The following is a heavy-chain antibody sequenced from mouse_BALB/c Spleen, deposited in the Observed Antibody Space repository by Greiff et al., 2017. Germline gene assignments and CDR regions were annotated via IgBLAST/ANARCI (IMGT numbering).Heavy chain of an antibody. CDR2: ISSGGSYT. CDR3: ARPLMITAWFAY. D-gene: IGHD2-4*01. J-gene: IGHJ3*01. Sequence: EVQGVESGGGLVKPGGSLKLSCAASGFTFSSYAMSWVRQTPEKRLEWVATISSGGSYTYYPDSVKGRFTISRDNAKNTLYLQMSSLRSEDTAMYYCARPLMITAWFAYWGQGTLVTVSA. V-gene: IGHV5-9-3*01. CDR1: GFTFSSYA.